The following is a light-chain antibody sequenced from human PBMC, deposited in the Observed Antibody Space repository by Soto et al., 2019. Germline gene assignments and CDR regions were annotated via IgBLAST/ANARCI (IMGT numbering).Light chain of an antibody. V-gene: IGKV3D-7*01. CDR3: QQDYNPL. J-gene: IGKJ2*01. CDR1: QSVSSSY. Sequence: PGERVTLSCRASQSVSSSYLTWYQQKPGQAPRLLIYGASTRATGIPARFSGSGSGTDFTLTISSLQPEDFAVYYCQQDYNPLFGQGIKLEIK. CDR2: GAS.